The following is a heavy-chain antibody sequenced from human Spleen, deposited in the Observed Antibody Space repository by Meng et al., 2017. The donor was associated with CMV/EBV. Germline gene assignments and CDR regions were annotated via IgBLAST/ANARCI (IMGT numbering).Heavy chain of an antibody. CDR3: ARENIVVVPDWYFDL. J-gene: IGHJ2*01. D-gene: IGHD2-2*01. V-gene: IGHV4-34*01. CDR1: GGSFSGYY. CDR2: IYYSGST. Sequence: QGQLQQWGAGLLKPSETLSLTCAVYGGSFSGYYWSWIRQPPGKGLEWIGYIYYSGSTYYNPSLKSRVTISVDTSKNQFSLKLSSVTAADTAVYYCARENIVVVPDWYFDLWGRGTLVTVSS.